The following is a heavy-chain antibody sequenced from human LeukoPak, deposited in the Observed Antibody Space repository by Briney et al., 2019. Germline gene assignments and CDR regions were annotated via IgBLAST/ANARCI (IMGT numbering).Heavy chain of an antibody. CDR1: GFTFSSYA. V-gene: IGHV3-23*01. J-gene: IGHJ4*02. CDR3: AKGDSSSWFAKAFDY. Sequence: GGSLRLSCAASGFTFSSYAMSWVRQAPGKGLEWVSAISGSGGSTYYADSVKGRFTISRDNSKNTLYLQMNSLRAEDTAVYYCAKGDSSSWFAKAFDYRGQGTLVTVSS. CDR2: ISGSGGST. D-gene: IGHD6-13*01.